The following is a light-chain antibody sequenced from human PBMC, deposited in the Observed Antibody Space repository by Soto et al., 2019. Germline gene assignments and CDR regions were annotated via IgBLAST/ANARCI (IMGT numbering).Light chain of an antibody. J-gene: IGLJ3*02. V-gene: IGLV3-21*02. CDR3: QVWDTDSEHWV. Sequence: SYELSQPPSVSVAPGRTAKITCGGDNIERKSVHWYQQKPGQAPVLVVNDDTERPSAIPERLSGFNSGNTATLTISAVEAGDEADYYCQVWDTDSEHWVFGGGTKLTVL. CDR1: NIERKS. CDR2: DDT.